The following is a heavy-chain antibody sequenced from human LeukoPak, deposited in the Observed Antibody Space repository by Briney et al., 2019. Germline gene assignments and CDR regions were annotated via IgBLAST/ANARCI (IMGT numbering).Heavy chain of an antibody. V-gene: IGHV4-34*01. J-gene: IGHJ6*02. CDR2: INHSGST. CDR3: ARVEYYDFWSGPRYPNYYYYGMDV. Sequence: PSETLSLTCAVCGGSFSGYYWSWIRQPPGKGLEWIGEINHSGSTNYNPSLKSRVTISVDTSKNQFSLKLSSVTAADTAVYYCARVEYYDFWSGPRYPNYYYYGMDVWGQGTTVTVSS. D-gene: IGHD3-3*01. CDR1: GGSFSGYY.